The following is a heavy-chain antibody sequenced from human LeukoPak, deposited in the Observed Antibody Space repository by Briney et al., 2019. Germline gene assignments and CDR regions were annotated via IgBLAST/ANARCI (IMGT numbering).Heavy chain of an antibody. CDR3: AKLLSSTYVKSPSDY. CDR2: ISGSGGST. J-gene: IGHJ4*02. D-gene: IGHD2-2*01. V-gene: IGHV3-23*01. Sequence: GGSLRLSCAASGFTFSSYSMNWIRQAPGKGLEWVSVISGSGGSTYYADSVKGRFTISRDNSKNTLYLQMNSLRAEDTAVYYCAKLLSSTYVKSPSDYWGQGTLVTVSS. CDR1: GFTFSSYS.